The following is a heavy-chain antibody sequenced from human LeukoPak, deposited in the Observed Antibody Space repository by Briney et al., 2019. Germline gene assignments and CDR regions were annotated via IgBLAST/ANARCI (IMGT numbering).Heavy chain of an antibody. Sequence: PGGSLRLSCAASGFIFGGYAMHWVRQAPGKGLQWQAVISYDGGKTYYADSVGGRFTISRDNSKSTVYLEINSLRSEDTAIYYCARGFNDFWSGSQLEHWGQGTLVTVSS. CDR1: GFIFGGYA. D-gene: IGHD3-3*01. V-gene: IGHV3-30-3*01. CDR2: ISYDGGKT. CDR3: ARGFNDFWSGSQLEH. J-gene: IGHJ4*02.